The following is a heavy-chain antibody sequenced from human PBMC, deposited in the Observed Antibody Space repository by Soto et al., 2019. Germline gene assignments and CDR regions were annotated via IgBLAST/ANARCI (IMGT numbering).Heavy chain of an antibody. D-gene: IGHD2-15*01. CDR3: AREEGYCGGGSCVRSAFDL. CDR2: TFNFDGSL. Sequence: EVQLVESGGRLVKPGGSLRLSCAASGFALSTYSIGWVRQAPGKGLEWVSFTFNFDGSLYYADSVKGRFAISRDNAKNSVYLQMNSLGAEDTAVYYCAREEGYCGGGSCVRSAFDLWGQGTVVTVSS. V-gene: IGHV3-21*01. J-gene: IGHJ3*01. CDR1: GFALSTYS.